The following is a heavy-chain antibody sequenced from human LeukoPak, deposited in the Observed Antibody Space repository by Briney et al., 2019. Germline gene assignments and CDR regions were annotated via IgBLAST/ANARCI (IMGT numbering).Heavy chain of an antibody. CDR1: GFTFSSYS. CDR2: IRSSSSYI. D-gene: IGHD3-3*01. CDR3: ARDREAYYDFWSGYYPYYFDY. J-gene: IGHJ4*02. V-gene: IGHV3-21*01. Sequence: GGSLRLSWVASGFTFSSYSMNWVRQAPGKGLGWVSSIRSSSSYIHYAESVKGRFTISRDNAKNSLYLQMNSLRAEDTAVYYCARDREAYYDFWSGYYPYYFDYWGQGTLVTVSS.